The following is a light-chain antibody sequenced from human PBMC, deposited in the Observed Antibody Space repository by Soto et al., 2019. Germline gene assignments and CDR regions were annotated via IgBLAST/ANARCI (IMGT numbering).Light chain of an antibody. J-gene: IGKJ5*01. CDR3: QQHNQWPIT. CDR1: QDVGSN. Sequence: VVTQSPVTLSVSPVEGATLSCMASQDVGSNLAWYQQKPGQAPRLLIYGASTRATGVPARFSGSGSETDFTLTISSLQSEDSAVYYCQQHNQWPITFGQGTRLEI. CDR2: GAS. V-gene: IGKV3-15*01.